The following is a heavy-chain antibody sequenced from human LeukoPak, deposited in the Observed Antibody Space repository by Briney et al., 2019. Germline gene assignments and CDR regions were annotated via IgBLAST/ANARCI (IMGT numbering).Heavy chain of an antibody. CDR1: GFAVSSNY. D-gene: IGHD3-22*01. CDR3: ARGGYYYDSSGYYHDAFDI. V-gene: IGHV3-53*01. CDR2: IYSGGGT. Sequence: GGSLRLSCAAYGFAVSSNYMNWVRQAPGKGLKWVSIIYSGGGTYYANSVRGRFTISRDNSKNTLYLQMNSLRDEDTAVYYCARGGYYYDSSGYYHDAFDIWGQGTMVTVSS. J-gene: IGHJ3*02.